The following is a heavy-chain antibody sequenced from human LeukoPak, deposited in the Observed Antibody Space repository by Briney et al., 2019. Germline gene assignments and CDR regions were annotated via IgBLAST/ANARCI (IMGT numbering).Heavy chain of an antibody. CDR2: IWYDGSNK. Sequence: GGSLRLSCAASGFTFSSYGMHWVRQAPGKGLEWVAVIWYDGSNKYYGDSVKGRFTISRDNSKNTLYLQMNSLSAEDTAVYYCARRFGELVDYWGQGTLVTVSS. CDR3: ARRFGELVDY. V-gene: IGHV3-33*01. J-gene: IGHJ4*02. CDR1: GFTFSSYG. D-gene: IGHD3-10*01.